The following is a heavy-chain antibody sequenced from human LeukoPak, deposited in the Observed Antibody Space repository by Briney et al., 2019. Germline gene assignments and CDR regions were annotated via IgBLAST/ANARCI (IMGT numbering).Heavy chain of an antibody. CDR3: ARDSDGTPTFDY. V-gene: IGHV3-21*01. CDR1: GFTFSRYS. J-gene: IGHJ4*02. D-gene: IGHD1-26*01. CDR2: ISSSSSYI. Sequence: NPGGSLRLSCAASGFTFSRYSMNWVRQAPGKGLEWVSSISSSSSYIYYADSVKGRFTISRDNAKNSLYLQMNRLRAEDTAVYYWARDSDGTPTFDYWGQGTLVTVSS.